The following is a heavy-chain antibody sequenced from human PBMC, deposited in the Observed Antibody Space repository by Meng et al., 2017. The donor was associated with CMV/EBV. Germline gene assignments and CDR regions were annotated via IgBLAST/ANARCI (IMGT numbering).Heavy chain of an antibody. CDR2: ISSSSSYI. Sequence: GESLKISCAASGFTFSSYSMNWVRQAPGKGLEWVSYISSSSSYIYYADSVKGRFTISRDNAKNSLYLQMNSLRAEDTAVYYCARDGHRWGGYNSRADYWGQGTLVTVSS. V-gene: IGHV3-21*01. D-gene: IGHD5-24*01. CDR3: ARDGHRWGGYNSRADY. J-gene: IGHJ4*02. CDR1: GFTFSSYS.